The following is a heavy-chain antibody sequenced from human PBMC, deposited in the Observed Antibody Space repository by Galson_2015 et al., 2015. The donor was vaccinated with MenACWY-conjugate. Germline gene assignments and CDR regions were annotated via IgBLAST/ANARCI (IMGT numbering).Heavy chain of an antibody. J-gene: IGHJ6*03. V-gene: IGHV3-48*03. Sequence: SLRLSCAASGFTFTGYDFNWVRQAPGTGLEWLSYISKSGSPIYYADSVEGRFTISRDTIKRSLFLEMNSLRAGDTGVYYCARVGTWIPQYFYYMDVWGKGTTVTVSS. D-gene: IGHD5-18*01. CDR1: GFTFTGYD. CDR2: ISKSGSPI. CDR3: ARVGTWIPQYFYYMDV.